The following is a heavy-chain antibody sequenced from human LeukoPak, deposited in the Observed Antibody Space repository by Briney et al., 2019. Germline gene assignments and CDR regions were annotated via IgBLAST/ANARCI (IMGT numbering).Heavy chain of an antibody. Sequence: GASVKVSCKASGGTFSSYAISWVRQAPGQGLERMGRIIPILGIANYAQKFQGRVTITADKSTSTAYMELSSLRSEDTAVYYCARNPTPNIAAAGPFDPWGRGTLVTVSS. V-gene: IGHV1-69*04. D-gene: IGHD6-13*01. CDR1: GGTFSSYA. J-gene: IGHJ5*02. CDR3: ARNPTPNIAAAGPFDP. CDR2: IIPILGIA.